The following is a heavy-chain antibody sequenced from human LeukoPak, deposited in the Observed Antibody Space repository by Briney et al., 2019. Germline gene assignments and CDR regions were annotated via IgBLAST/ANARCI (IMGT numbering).Heavy chain of an antibody. Sequence: ASVKVSCKASGYTFTSYDINWVRQATGQGLEWMGWMNPNSGNTGYAQKFQGRVTMTRNISISTAYMELSSLRSEDTAVYYCAREHYGSGSNDYWGQGTLVTVSS. CDR2: MNPNSGNT. V-gene: IGHV1-8*01. CDR1: GYTFTSYD. J-gene: IGHJ4*02. D-gene: IGHD3-10*01. CDR3: AREHYGSGSNDY.